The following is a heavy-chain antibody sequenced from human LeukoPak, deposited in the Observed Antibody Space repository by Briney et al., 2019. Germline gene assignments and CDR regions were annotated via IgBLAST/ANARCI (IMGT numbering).Heavy chain of an antibody. J-gene: IGHJ5*02. D-gene: IGHD2-15*01. CDR3: ARHARYCSGGRCYFNWFDP. Sequence: GESLKISCKDSGYSFTNYWIGWVRQMPGKGLEWMGTIYPGASDTRYSPSFQGQVTISADKSISTVYLQWSSLKASDTAMYYCARHARYCSGGRCYFNWFDPWGQGTLVIVSS. CDR2: IYPGASDT. CDR1: GYSFTNYW. V-gene: IGHV5-51*01.